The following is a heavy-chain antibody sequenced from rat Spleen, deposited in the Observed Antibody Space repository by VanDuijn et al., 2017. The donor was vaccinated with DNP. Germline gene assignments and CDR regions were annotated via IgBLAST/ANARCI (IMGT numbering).Heavy chain of an antibody. V-gene: IGHV5-31*01. CDR2: ISHTGDNT. Sequence: EVQLVESGGGPVQPGRSLKLSCVASGFTFNNYWMTWIRQAPGKGLEWVASISHTGDNTYYSDSVKGRFTISRDNAKSTLYLQMDSLRSEDTATYYCATSESAGFVYWGQGTLVTVSS. CDR1: GFTFNNYW. D-gene: IGHD3-7*01. J-gene: IGHJ3*01. CDR3: ATSESAGFVY.